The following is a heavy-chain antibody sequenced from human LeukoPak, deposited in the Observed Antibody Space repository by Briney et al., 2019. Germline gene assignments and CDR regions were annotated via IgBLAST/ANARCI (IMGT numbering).Heavy chain of an antibody. CDR3: ARENYDILTGSFDY. CDR2: IYHSGST. Sequence: SETLSLTCAVFGYSISSGYYWGWIRQPPGKGLEWIGSIYHSGSTYYNPSLKSRVTISVDTSKNQFSLKLSSVTAADTAVYYCARENYDILTGSFDYWGQGTLVTVSS. J-gene: IGHJ4*02. CDR1: GYSISSGYY. V-gene: IGHV4-38-2*02. D-gene: IGHD3-9*01.